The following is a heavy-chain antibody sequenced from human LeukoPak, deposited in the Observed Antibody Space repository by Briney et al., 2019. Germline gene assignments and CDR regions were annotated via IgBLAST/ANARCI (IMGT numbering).Heavy chain of an antibody. Sequence: PSETLSLTCAVFGGSFSGYYWSWIRQSPEKGLEWIGEMSHTGATNYNPSLKSLVTVSVDTSKKQFSLNLRSVTAADTAVYYCARGLHYNILTGGMDVWGQGTTVIVSS. CDR2: MSHTGAT. CDR1: GGSFSGYY. CDR3: ARGLHYNILTGGMDV. D-gene: IGHD3-9*01. J-gene: IGHJ6*02. V-gene: IGHV4-34*01.